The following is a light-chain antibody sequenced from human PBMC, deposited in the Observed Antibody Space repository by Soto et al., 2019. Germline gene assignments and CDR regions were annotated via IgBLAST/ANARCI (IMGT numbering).Light chain of an antibody. V-gene: IGKV1-39*01. CDR3: QQSYFTPIT. CDR1: QTINTY. CDR2: TAS. Sequence: DIQMNQSPSSLCASVGDIVTITCRASQTINTYLHWYQQKSGNAPKLLIYTASRLQSGVPSRFSGSGAGTDFTLTINSLQPEDFATYYCQQSYFTPITFGQGTRLEIK. J-gene: IGKJ5*01.